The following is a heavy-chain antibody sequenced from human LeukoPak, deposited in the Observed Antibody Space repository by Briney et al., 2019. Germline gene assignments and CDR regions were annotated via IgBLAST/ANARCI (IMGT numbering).Heavy chain of an antibody. J-gene: IGHJ4*02. CDR1: GFTLCIYL. Sequence: PGGSLRLSCAASGFTLCIYLMSWVRAAPEKGVEWVANIKQDGSEKYYVDSVKGRFTISRDNAKNAQYLHMNSLRAEDTAVYYCARDTRYGDYGKTFDYWGQGTLVTVSS. V-gene: IGHV3-7*01. CDR3: ARDTRYGDYGKTFDY. D-gene: IGHD4-17*01. CDR2: IKQDGSEK.